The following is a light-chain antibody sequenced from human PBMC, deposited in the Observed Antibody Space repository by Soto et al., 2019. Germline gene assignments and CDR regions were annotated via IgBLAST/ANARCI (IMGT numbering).Light chain of an antibody. CDR2: GTS. CDR3: QQYGSSSWT. CDR1: QSVSSSY. Sequence: EIVLTQSPGTLSFSPGERATLSCRASQSVSSSYLAWYQQKPGQAPRLLIYGTSSRATAIPDRFSGSGSGTDFTLTISRLEPEDFAVYYCQQYGSSSWTFGQGTKVDIK. J-gene: IGKJ1*01. V-gene: IGKV3-20*01.